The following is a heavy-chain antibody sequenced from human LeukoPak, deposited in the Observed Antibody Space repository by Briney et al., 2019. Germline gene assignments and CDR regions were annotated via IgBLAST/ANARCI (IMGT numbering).Heavy chain of an antibody. Sequence: PGGSLRLSCAVSGFTFSRYWMHWVRQAPGKGLVWVSRINSDGSSTSHADSVKGRFTIPRDNAKNTLYLQMNSLRAEDTGVYYCARGTTNNDYWGQGTLVTVSS. V-gene: IGHV3-74*01. CDR1: GFTFSRYW. J-gene: IGHJ4*02. CDR2: INSDGSST. CDR3: ARGTTNNDY. D-gene: IGHD1-14*01.